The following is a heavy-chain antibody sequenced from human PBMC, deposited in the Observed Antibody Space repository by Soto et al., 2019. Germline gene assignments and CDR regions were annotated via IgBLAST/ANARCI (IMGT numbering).Heavy chain of an antibody. CDR1: GGSISSYY. J-gene: IGHJ4*02. CDR3: ARGVLLLSSATSARYYFDY. CDR2: IYYSGST. D-gene: IGHD2-15*01. Sequence: SDTLSLTCTVSGGSISSYYWSWIRQPPGKGLEWIGYIYYSGSTNYNPSLKSRVTISVDTSKNQFSLTLSSVTAADTAVYYCARGVLLLSSATSARYYFDYRCQRTLVTVSS. V-gene: IGHV4-59*01.